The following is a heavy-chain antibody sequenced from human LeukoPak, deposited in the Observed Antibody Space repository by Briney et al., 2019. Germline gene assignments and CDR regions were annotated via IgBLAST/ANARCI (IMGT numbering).Heavy chain of an antibody. V-gene: IGHV3-43D*03. Sequence: GGSLRLSCAASGFTFDDYAMHGVRQAPGKGLECVSHITWNGGSTYYADSVKGRFTIYRDNSQNSLYLQMNNLRPGDTSVYYCAKPHLSVVATPYFDFWGQGNLVTVS. CDR3: AKPHLSVVATPYFDF. J-gene: IGHJ4*02. CDR2: ITWNGGST. D-gene: IGHD5-12*01. CDR1: GFTFDDYA.